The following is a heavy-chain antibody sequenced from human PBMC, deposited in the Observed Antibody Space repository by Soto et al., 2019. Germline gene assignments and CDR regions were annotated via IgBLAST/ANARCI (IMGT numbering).Heavy chain of an antibody. V-gene: IGHV1-8*01. CDR1: GYTFTSYD. CDR2: MNPNSGST. Sequence: GASVKVSCKASGYTFTSYDINWVRQATGQGLEWMGWMNPNSGSTGYAQKFQGRVTMTRNTSISTAYMELSSLRSEEAAVYYCARCYCSGGSCRRGAFDFWGQGTMVSVSS. CDR3: ARCYCSGGSCRRGAFDF. J-gene: IGHJ3*01. D-gene: IGHD2-15*01.